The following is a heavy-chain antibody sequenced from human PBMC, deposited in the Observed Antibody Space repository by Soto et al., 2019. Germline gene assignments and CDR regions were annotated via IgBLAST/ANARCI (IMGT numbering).Heavy chain of an antibody. CDR1: GFSLTTRGVG. J-gene: IGHJ5*02. D-gene: IGHD3-16*01. Sequence: QITLKESGPTLVKPTQTLTLTCTFSGFSLTTRGVGVGWSRQPPGKALECLALIYWDDDKRYSPSLQSRLSIPKDTSKNQVVLTMHNVDPVDSATYYCAQIPNYYQYDGFDPGGQGTLVSVSS. CDR2: IYWDDDK. CDR3: AQIPNYYQYDGFDP. V-gene: IGHV2-5*02.